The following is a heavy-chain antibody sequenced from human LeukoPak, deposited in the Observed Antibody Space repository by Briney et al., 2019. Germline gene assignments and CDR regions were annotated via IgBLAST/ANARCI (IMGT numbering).Heavy chain of an antibody. CDR3: AMYSGYDPPFDY. CDR2: IYYSGST. J-gene: IGHJ4*02. CDR1: GGSISSGGYY. D-gene: IGHD5-12*01. V-gene: IGHV4-31*03. Sequence: PSQTLSLTCTVSGGSISSGGYYWSWIRQHPGKGLEWIGYIYYSGSTYYNPSLKSRVTISVDTSKNQFSLKLSSVTAADTAVYYRAMYSGYDPPFDYWGQGTLVTVSS.